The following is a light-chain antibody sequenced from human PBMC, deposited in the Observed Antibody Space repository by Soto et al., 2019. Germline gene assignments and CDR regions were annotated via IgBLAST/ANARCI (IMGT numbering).Light chain of an antibody. Sequence: QSVLTQPPSVSGAPGQRVTISCTGSSSNIGAGYDVHWYQQLPGTAPKLLIYGNSNRPSGVPDRFSGSKSGTSASLAITGLQAADEADYYCQSSDSSLSGGVFGGGTKLTVL. CDR3: QSSDSSLSGGV. J-gene: IGLJ3*02. CDR1: SSNIGAGYD. CDR2: GNS. V-gene: IGLV1-40*01.